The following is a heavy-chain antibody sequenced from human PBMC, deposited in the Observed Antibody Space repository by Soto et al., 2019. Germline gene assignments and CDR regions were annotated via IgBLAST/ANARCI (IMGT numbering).Heavy chain of an antibody. D-gene: IGHD3-22*01. Sequence: GGSLRLSCTATGFPFRSYSMNWVRQAPGKGLEWVSYVGSRNSESSYADSVKGRFTISRDNAKNSLYLQMDSLRDEDTAVYYCARILITMVVVAPRAFDVWGQGTMVTVSS. CDR3: ARILITMVVVAPRAFDV. CDR2: VGSRNSES. V-gene: IGHV3-48*02. CDR1: GFPFRSYS. J-gene: IGHJ3*01.